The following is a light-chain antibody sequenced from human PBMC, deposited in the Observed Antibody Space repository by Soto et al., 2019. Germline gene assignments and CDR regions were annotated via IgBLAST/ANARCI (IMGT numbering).Light chain of an antibody. J-gene: IGLJ2*01. CDR2: DDD. Sequence: SYELTQAPSVSVAPGQTATITCGGNNIGSKIVHWYQQKPGQAPVLVVHDDDDRPSGISERFSGSNSGHTATLTISRVEAGDEADYYCQVWVGSSDRTFGGGTQLTVL. CDR1: NIGSKI. CDR3: QVWVGSSDRT. V-gene: IGLV3-21*02.